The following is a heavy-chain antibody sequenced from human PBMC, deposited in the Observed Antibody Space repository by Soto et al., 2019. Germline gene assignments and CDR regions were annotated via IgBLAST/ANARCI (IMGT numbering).Heavy chain of an antibody. CDR1: GGSFSGYY. CDR3: ASLFGGILTGYPGWFDP. Sequence: QVQLQQWGAGLLKPSETLSLTCAVYGGSFSGYYWSWIRQPPGKGLEWIGEINHSGSTNYNPSLKIPVTKSVDTSKTQFSLKLSSVTAADTAVYYCASLFGGILTGYPGWFDPWGQGTLVTVSS. J-gene: IGHJ5*02. CDR2: INHSGST. D-gene: IGHD3-9*01. V-gene: IGHV4-34*01.